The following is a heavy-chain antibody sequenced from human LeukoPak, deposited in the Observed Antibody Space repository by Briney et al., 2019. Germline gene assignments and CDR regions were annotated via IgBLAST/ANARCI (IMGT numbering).Heavy chain of an antibody. D-gene: IGHD4-23*01. CDR2: INGDGSST. CDR1: GFTISSYW. J-gene: IGHJ4*02. Sequence: GGSLRLSCGATGFTISSYWMHWVRQAPGKGLVWVSRINGDGSSTTYADSVKGRFTISRDNAKNTLYLQMNSLRAEDTAVYFCAKGGTTVVDYWGQGTLVTVSS. CDR3: AKGGTTVVDY. V-gene: IGHV3-74*03.